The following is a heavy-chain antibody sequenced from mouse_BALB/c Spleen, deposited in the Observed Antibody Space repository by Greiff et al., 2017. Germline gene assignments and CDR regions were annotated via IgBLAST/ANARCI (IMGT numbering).Heavy chain of an antibody. CDR1: GFTFSDYG. CDR3: ARDDGYYGYFDV. J-gene: IGHJ1*01. D-gene: IGHD2-3*01. CDR2: ISNLAYSI. Sequence: EVHLVESGGGLVQPGGSRKLSCAASGFTFSDYGMAWVRQAPGKGPEWVAFISNLAYSIYYADTVTGRFTISRENAKNTLYLEMSSLRSEDTAMYYCARDDGYYGYFDVWGAGTTVTVSS. V-gene: IGHV5-15*02.